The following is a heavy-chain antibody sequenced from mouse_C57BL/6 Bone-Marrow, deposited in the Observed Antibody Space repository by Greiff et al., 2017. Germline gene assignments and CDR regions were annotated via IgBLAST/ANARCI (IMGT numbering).Heavy chain of an antibody. J-gene: IGHJ4*01. CDR1: GYTFTSYW. CDR3: ARWGTTVVAHYAMDY. D-gene: IGHD1-1*01. CDR2: IYPSDSET. Sequence: QVQLQQPGAELVRPGSSVKLSCKASGYTFTSYWMDWVKQRPGQGLEWIGNIYPSDSETHYNQKFKDKATLTVDKSSSTAYMQLSSLTSEDSAVYYCARWGTTVVAHYAMDYWGQGNSVTVSS. V-gene: IGHV1-61*01.